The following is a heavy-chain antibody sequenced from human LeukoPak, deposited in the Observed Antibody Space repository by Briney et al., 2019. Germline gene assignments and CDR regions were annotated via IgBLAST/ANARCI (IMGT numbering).Heavy chain of an antibody. CDR1: GGSFSGYY. V-gene: IGHV4-34*01. D-gene: IGHD1-26*01. CDR3: ARQGGYYYYYYMDV. CDR2: INHSGST. Sequence: SETLSLTCAVYGGSFSGYYWSWIRQPPGKGLEWIGEINHSGSTNYNPSLKSRVTISVDTSKNQFSLKLSSVTAADTAVYYCARQGGYYYYYYMDVWGKGTTVTISS. J-gene: IGHJ6*03.